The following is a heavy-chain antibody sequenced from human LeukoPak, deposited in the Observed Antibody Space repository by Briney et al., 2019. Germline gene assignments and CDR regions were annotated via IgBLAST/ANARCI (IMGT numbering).Heavy chain of an antibody. D-gene: IGHD3-16*01. J-gene: IGHJ4*02. V-gene: IGHV4-59*01. CDR3: AREGALVGVDY. CDR2: RYSSWNT. CDR1: GGSISSYY. Sequence: PSETLSLTCTDSGGSISSYYWSWIRQPPGKGPAVICNRYSSWNTNSNPCLKTRVTISVNKTKNQFSLKLRSVAAADTAVYYCAREGALVGVDYWGQGTLVTVSS.